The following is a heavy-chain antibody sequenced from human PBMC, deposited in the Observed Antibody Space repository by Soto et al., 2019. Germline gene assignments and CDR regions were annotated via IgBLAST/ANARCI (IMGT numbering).Heavy chain of an antibody. CDR1: GGTFSSYA. J-gene: IGHJ4*02. D-gene: IGHD3-22*01. Sequence: QVQLVQSGAEVKKPGSSVKVSCKASGGTFSSYAISWVRQAPGQGLEWMGAIIPIFGTANYAQKFQGRVTITADESTSTAYLELSSLRSEDTAVYYCASEYYYENSGYYSLDYWGQGTLVTVSS. V-gene: IGHV1-69*01. CDR3: ASEYYYENSGYYSLDY. CDR2: IIPIFGTA.